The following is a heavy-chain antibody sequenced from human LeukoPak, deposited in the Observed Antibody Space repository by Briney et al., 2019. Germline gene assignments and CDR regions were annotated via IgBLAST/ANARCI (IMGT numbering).Heavy chain of an antibody. CDR3: ARDKNYYDSSGRRKVTDY. J-gene: IGHJ4*02. D-gene: IGHD3-22*01. Sequence: PGGSLRLSCAASGFTFSSYGMHWVRQAPGKGLEWVAFIRYDGSNKYYADSVKGRFTISRDNSKNTLYLQMNSLRAEDTAIYYCARDKNYYDSSGRRKVTDYWGQGTLVTVSS. CDR1: GFTFSSYG. CDR2: IRYDGSNK. V-gene: IGHV3-30*02.